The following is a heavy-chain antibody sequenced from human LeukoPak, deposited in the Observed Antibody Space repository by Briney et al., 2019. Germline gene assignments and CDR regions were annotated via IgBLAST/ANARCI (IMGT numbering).Heavy chain of an antibody. CDR1: GGSISSSSYY. CDR2: IYYSGST. Sequence: PSETLSLTCTVSGGSISSSSYYWGWIRQPPGKGLEWIGSIYYSGSTYYNPSLKSRVTISVDTSKNQFSLKLSSVTAADTALYYCARTPTTYTYGTFDSWGQGTLVTVSS. J-gene: IGHJ4*02. V-gene: IGHV4-39*07. D-gene: IGHD1-26*01. CDR3: ARTPTTYTYGTFDS.